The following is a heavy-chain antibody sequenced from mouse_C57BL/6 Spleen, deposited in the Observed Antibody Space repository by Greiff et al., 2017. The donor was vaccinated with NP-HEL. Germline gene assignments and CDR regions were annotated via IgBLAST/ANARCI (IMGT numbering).Heavy chain of an antibody. CDR3: AKTRYYGSSLYAMDY. Sequence: QVQLKESGPGLVQPSQSLSITCTVSGFSLTSYGVHWVRQSPGKGLEWLGVIWRGGSTDYNAAFMSRLSITKDNSKSQVFFKMNSLQADDTAIYYCAKTRYYGSSLYAMDYWGQGTSVTVSS. J-gene: IGHJ4*01. D-gene: IGHD1-1*01. CDR2: IWRGGST. V-gene: IGHV2-5*01. CDR1: GFSLTSYG.